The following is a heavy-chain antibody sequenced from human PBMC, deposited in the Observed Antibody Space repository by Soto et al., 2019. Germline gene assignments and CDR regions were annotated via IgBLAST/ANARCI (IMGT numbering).Heavy chain of an antibody. D-gene: IGHD6-13*01. J-gene: IGHJ6*02. CDR1: GFTVSSNY. Sequence: GGSLRLSCAASGFTVSSNYMSWVRQAPGKGLEWVSVIYSGGSTYYADSVKGRFTISRDNSKNTLYLQMNSLRAEDTAVYYCARVYSSSWYRAMDVWGQGTTVTVSS. V-gene: IGHV3-53*01. CDR3: ARVYSSSWYRAMDV. CDR2: IYSGGST.